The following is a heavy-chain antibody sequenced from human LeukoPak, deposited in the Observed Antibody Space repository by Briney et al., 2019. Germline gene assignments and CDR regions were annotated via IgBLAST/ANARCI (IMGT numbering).Heavy chain of an antibody. Sequence: GGSLRLSCAASGFTFSSYAMRWVRQAPGKGLEWVAVISYDGSNKYYADSVKGRFTISRDNSKNTLYLQMNSQRAEDTAVYYCARPRGSGWSGFDPWGQGTLVTVSS. J-gene: IGHJ5*02. D-gene: IGHD6-19*01. CDR1: GFTFSSYA. CDR3: ARPRGSGWSGFDP. CDR2: ISYDGSNK. V-gene: IGHV3-30-3*01.